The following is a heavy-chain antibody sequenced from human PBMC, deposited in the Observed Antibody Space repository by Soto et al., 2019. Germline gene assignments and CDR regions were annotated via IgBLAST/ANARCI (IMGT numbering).Heavy chain of an antibody. CDR3: ARDLGYYESDGYFDY. D-gene: IGHD3-22*01. CDR2: ISSSGSII. CDR1: GFTFSDNY. V-gene: IGHV3-11*01. Sequence: LRLSCAASGFTFSDNYMSWIRQAPGKGLEWVSYISSSGSIIYYADSVKGRFTISRDNAKNSLYLQMNSLRAEDTAVYYCARDLGYYESDGYFDYWGQGALVTVSS. J-gene: IGHJ4*02.